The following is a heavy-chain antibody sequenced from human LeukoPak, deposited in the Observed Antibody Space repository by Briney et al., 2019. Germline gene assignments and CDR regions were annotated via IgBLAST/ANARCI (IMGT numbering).Heavy chain of an antibody. CDR2: ISSSSSTI. J-gene: IGHJ4*02. CDR3: ARDYFVRGVIITMGY. Sequence: PGGSLRLSCAASGFNFGDYPMHWVRQAPGKGLEWVSYISSSSSTIYYADSVKGRFTISRDNAKNSLYLQMNSLRAEDTAVYYCARDYFVRGVIITMGYWGQGTLVTVSS. V-gene: IGHV3-48*01. CDR1: GFNFGDYP. D-gene: IGHD3-10*02.